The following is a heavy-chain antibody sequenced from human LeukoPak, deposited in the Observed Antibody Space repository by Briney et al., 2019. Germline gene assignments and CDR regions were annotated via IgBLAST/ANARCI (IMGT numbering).Heavy chain of an antibody. CDR1: GGSITGYY. V-gene: IGHV4-4*07. CDR2: IYTTGNT. Sequence: SETLSLTCTVSGGSITGYYWTWIRQPAGKGLEWIGRIYTTGNTNYNPSLKSRVTMSVDTSKNQFSLKLSSVTAADTAVYYCARVGYSYGRDAFDIWGQGTMVTVSS. CDR3: ARVGYSYGRDAFDI. D-gene: IGHD5-18*01. J-gene: IGHJ3*02.